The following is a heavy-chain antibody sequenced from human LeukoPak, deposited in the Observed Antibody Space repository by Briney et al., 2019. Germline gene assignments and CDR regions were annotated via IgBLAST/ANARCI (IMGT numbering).Heavy chain of an antibody. D-gene: IGHD3-3*01. V-gene: IGHV3-23*01. CDR3: AKTVLRFLEWLSPNDY. Sequence: PGGSLRLSCAASGFTFSSYAMSWVRQAPGKGLEWVSAISGSGGSTYYADSVKGRFTISRDNSKNTLYLQMNSLRAEDTAVYYCAKTVLRFLEWLSPNDYWGQGTLVTVSS. CDR1: GFTFSSYA. J-gene: IGHJ4*02. CDR2: ISGSGGST.